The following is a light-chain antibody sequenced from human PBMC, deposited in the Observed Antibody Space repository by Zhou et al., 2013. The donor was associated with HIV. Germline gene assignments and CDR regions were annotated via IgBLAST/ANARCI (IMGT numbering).Light chain of an antibody. V-gene: IGKV3D-20*02. Sequence: EIVLTQSPGTLSLSPGERATLSCRASPSVSAYLAWYQQKPGQAPRLLIYDASSRATGVPDRFSGSGSGTNFTLTISRLEPGDFAVYYCQQRKNWPTFGGGTKVEI. CDR1: PSVSAY. CDR3: QQRKNWPT. CDR2: DAS. J-gene: IGKJ4*01.